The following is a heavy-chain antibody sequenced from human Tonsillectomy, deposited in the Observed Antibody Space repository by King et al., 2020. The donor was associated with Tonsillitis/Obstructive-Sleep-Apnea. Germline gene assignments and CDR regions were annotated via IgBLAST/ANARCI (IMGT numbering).Heavy chain of an antibody. CDR3: AGHIVVVTSTPYYFDY. J-gene: IGHJ4*02. CDR2: IYYRGST. V-gene: IGHV4-39*07. Sequence: QLQESGPGLVKPSETLSLTCTVSGGSISSRSYYWGWIRQPPGKGLEWIGSIYYRGSTYYNPSLKSRVTISVDTSKNQFSLKVSSVTAADPAVYYCAGHIVVVTSTPYYFDYWGQGTLVTVSS. CDR1: GGSISSRSYY. D-gene: IGHD2-21*02.